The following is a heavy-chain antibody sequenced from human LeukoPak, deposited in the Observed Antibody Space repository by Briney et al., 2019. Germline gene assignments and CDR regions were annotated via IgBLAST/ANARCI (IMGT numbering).Heavy chain of an antibody. Sequence: GGSLRLSCAASGFTFSTYWMHWVRQAPGKGLEWVSAISISGTKTYYADSVKGRFTISRDNSKNTLYLQMYSLRAEDTAVYYCANEIRPNDYWGQGTLVTVSS. V-gene: IGHV3-23*01. CDR2: ISISGTKT. CDR3: ANEIRPNDY. CDR1: GFTFSTYW. J-gene: IGHJ4*02. D-gene: IGHD4-17*01.